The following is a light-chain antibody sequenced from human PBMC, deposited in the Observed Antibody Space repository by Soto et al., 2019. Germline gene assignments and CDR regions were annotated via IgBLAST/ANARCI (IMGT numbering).Light chain of an antibody. CDR3: QQYGSSSTWT. CDR1: QSVSSAY. V-gene: IGKV3-20*01. CDR2: AAS. Sequence: EIVLTHSPGTLSLSPGERATLSCRASQSVSSAYLAWYQHKPGQPPTLLIYAASSRVTGIPDRFSGSGSGTDFTLTISRLEPEDFAVYYCQQYGSSSTWTVGQGTKVEIK. J-gene: IGKJ1*01.